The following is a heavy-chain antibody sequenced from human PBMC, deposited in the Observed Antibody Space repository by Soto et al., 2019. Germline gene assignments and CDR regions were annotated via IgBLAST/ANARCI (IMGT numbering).Heavy chain of an antibody. D-gene: IGHD3-3*01. Sequence: PGGSLRLSCAASGFTFSSYGMHWVRQAPGKGLEWVAVISYDGSNKYYADSVKGRFTISRDNSKNTLYLQMNSLRAEDTAVYYCARCLLIDFFSFYSYAAYGMDVWAQGPRVTV. CDR3: ARCLLIDFFSFYSYAAYGMDV. V-gene: IGHV3-30*03. CDR1: GFTFSSYG. J-gene: IGHJ6*02. CDR2: ISYDGSNK.